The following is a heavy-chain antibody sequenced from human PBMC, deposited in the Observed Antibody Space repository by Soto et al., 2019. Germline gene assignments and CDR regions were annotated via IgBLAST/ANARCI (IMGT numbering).Heavy chain of an antibody. CDR2: INHSAST. Sequence: QVQLQQWGAGLLKPSETLSLTCAVYGGSFSGYYWTWIRQPPGTGLEWIGEINHSASTNYNPSLKGGVSVSVDTSKNQFSLKLTSVTAADTAVYYCARDKITGLFDYWGQGTLVTVSS. D-gene: IGHD2-8*02. CDR3: ARDKITGLFDY. CDR1: GGSFSGYY. J-gene: IGHJ4*02. V-gene: IGHV4-34*01.